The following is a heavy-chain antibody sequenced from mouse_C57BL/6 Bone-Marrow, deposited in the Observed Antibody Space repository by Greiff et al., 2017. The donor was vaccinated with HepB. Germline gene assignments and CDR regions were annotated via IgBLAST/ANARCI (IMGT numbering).Heavy chain of an antibody. V-gene: IGHV5-17*01. CDR1: GFTFSDYG. CDR2: ISSGSSTI. CDR3: ARRPITTVVPFDY. Sequence: EVNVVESGGGLVKPGGSLKLSCAASGFTFSDYGMHWVRQAPEKGLEWVAYISSGSSTIYYADTVKGRFTISRDNAKNTLFLQMTSLRSEDTAMYYCARRPITTVVPFDYWGQGTTLTVSS. D-gene: IGHD1-1*01. J-gene: IGHJ2*01.